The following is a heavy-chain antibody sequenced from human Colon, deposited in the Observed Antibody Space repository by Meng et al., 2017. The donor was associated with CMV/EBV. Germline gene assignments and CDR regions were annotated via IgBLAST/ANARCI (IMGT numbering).Heavy chain of an antibody. V-gene: IGHV4-59*02. CDR1: GDSVSSSY. J-gene: IGHJ4*02. CDR2: IYCTVTS. D-gene: IGHD2-2*01. CDR3: ARGRYCSSTSCFPFEH. Sequence: SETLSLTCNVSGDSVSSSYWHWIRQSPGKGLEWIGYIYCTVTSNYNPSLKSRATLSVDTSKNQISLRLTSVTAADTAVYYCARGRYCSSTSCFPFEHWGQGALVTVSS.